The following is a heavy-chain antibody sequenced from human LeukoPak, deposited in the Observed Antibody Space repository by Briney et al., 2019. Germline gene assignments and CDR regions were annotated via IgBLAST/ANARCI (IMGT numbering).Heavy chain of an antibody. CDR1: GGTFISYA. CDR2: IIPIFGTA. D-gene: IGHD2-15*01. CDR3: ARGGYCSGGSCYDGWFDP. V-gene: IGHV1-69*06. J-gene: IGHJ5*02. Sequence: SVKVSCKASGGTFISYAISWVRQAPGQGLEWMGGIIPIFGTANYAQKFQGRVTITADKSTSTAYMELSSLRSEDTAVYYCARGGYCSGGSCYDGWFDPWGQGTLVTVSS.